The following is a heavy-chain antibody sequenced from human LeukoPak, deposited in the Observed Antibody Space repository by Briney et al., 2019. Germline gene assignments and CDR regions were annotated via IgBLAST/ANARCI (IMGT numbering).Heavy chain of an antibody. D-gene: IGHD3-3*01. V-gene: IGHV4-59*01. Sequence: PSETLSLTCTVSGGSISSYYWSWLRQPPGKGLEWIGYIYYSGSTNYNPSLKSRVTISVDTSKNQFSLKLSSVTAADTAVYYCARENHDKPYYDFWSGYKSYNWFDPWGQGTLVTVSS. CDR2: IYYSGST. J-gene: IGHJ5*02. CDR3: ARENHDKPYYDFWSGYKSYNWFDP. CDR1: GGSISSYY.